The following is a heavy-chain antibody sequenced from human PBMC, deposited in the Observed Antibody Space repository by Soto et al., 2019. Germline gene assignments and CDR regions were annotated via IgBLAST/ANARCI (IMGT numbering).Heavy chain of an antibody. CDR1: GYTFTSYG. CDR2: ISAYNGNT. V-gene: IGHV1-18*04. J-gene: IGHJ5*02. CDR3: AREALGSIAARRGWFDP. Sequence: QVQLVQSGAEVKKPGASVKVSCKASGYTFTSYGISWVRQAPGQGLEWMGWISAYNGNTNYAQKLQGRVTMTRDTATRTAYMELRSLRSDDAAVYYCAREALGSIAARRGWFDPWGQGTLVTVSS. D-gene: IGHD6-6*01.